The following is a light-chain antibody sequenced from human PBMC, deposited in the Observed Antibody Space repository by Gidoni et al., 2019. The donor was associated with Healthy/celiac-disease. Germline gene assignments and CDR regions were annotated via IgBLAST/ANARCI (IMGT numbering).Light chain of an antibody. CDR3: QQRRKWPFT. CDR1: QNVGSY. V-gene: IGKV3-11*01. Sequence: EIVLTQSPATLSLSPGERATLSCRASQNVGSYLAWYQQKPGQAPRPRLYDASHRATDIPARFSGGVSGTDFTLTIISLDPDDFGMYYCQQRRKWPFTFXPXARVEMK. CDR2: DAS. J-gene: IGKJ3*01.